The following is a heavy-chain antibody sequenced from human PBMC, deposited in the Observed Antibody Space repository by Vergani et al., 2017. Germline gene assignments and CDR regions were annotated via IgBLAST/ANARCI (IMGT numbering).Heavy chain of an antibody. Sequence: VQILQSGGGVVQPGGSLRLSCTLSGFTLNTYGIHWVRQAPGKGLEWVAAIKEDGSEKQYVDSVKGRFTISRDNAKKSLYLQMNSLRGEDTAVYYCARGNSLGSYWGQGTLVTVSS. CDR3: ARGNSLGSY. J-gene: IGHJ4*02. V-gene: IGHV3-7*01. CDR1: GFTLNTYG. CDR2: IKEDGSEK. D-gene: IGHD1-7*01.